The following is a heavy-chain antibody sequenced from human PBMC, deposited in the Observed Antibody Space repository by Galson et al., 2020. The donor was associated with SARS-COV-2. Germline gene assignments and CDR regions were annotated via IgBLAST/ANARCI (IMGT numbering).Heavy chain of an antibody. CDR3: ARADITMVRGVMSDAFDI. Sequence: SETLSLTCTVSGGSISSYYWSWLRQPPGKGLEWIGSIYYSGSTNYNPSLKSRVTISVDTSKNQFSLKLSSVTAADTAVDYCARADITMVRGVMSDAFDIWGQGTMVAVSS. CDR2: IYYSGST. J-gene: IGHJ3*02. CDR1: GGSISSYY. V-gene: IGHV4-59*01. D-gene: IGHD3-10*01.